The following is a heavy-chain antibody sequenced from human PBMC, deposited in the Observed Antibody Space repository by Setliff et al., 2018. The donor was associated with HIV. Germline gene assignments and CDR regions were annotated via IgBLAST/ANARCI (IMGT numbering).Heavy chain of an antibody. CDR2: INYSSGDT. Sequence: GASVKVSCKTSGYIFSGYYLHWLRRAPGQGLEWMGWINYSSGDTKSPEKFQGRVTMTRDSSISTVYMDLKRLTSDDTAVYYCARDIGITTTGKGWFEPWGQGTQVTVSS. CDR3: ARDIGITTTGKGWFEP. V-gene: IGHV1-2*02. D-gene: IGHD1-1*01. CDR1: GYIFSGYY. J-gene: IGHJ5*02.